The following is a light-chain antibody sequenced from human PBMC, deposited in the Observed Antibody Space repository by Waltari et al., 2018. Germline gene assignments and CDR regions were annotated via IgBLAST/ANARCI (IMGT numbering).Light chain of an antibody. CDR3: YSSDSTGLRV. CDR2: EYT. CDR1: ELTRKY. V-gene: IGLV3-10*01. Sequence: SYELTQTPSVSVSPGQTARITCSGHELTRKYAYWFQQKSGQAPRLVIYEYTKRPSGIPERFSGSSAGTVATLTITGAQVDDEADYYCYSSDSTGLRVFGGGTTVVVL. J-gene: IGLJ1*01.